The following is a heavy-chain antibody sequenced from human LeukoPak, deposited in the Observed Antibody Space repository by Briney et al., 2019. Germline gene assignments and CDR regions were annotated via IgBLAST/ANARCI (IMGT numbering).Heavy chain of an antibody. CDR3: ARWADGDY. CDR1: GFTVSSNY. CDR2: IWYDGSNK. J-gene: IGHJ4*02. D-gene: IGHD5-24*01. Sequence: GGSLRLSCAASGFTVSSNYMSWVRQAPGKGLEWVAVIWYDGSNKYYADSVKGRFTISRDNSKNTLYLQMNSLRAEDTAVYYCARWADGDYWGQGTLVTVSS. V-gene: IGHV3-33*08.